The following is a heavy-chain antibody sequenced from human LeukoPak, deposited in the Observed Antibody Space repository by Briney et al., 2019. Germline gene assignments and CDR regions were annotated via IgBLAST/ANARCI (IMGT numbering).Heavy chain of an antibody. D-gene: IGHD6-6*01. CDR2: ISYDGSNK. J-gene: IGHJ4*02. Sequence: GGSLRLSCAASGFTFSSYAMHWVRQAPGKGLEWVAVISYDGSNKYYADSVKGRFTISRDNSKNTLYLRMNSLRAEDTAVYYCARSSSSSGPDYWGQGTLVTVSS. CDR1: GFTFSSYA. V-gene: IGHV3-30-3*01. CDR3: ARSSSSSGPDY.